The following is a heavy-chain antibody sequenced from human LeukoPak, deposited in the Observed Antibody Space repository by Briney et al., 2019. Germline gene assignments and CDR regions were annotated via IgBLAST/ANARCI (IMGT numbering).Heavy chain of an antibody. J-gene: IGHJ4*02. CDR2: INHSGST. D-gene: IGHD5-24*01. CDR3: AREMAMGAGGFDY. Sequence: PSETLSLTCAVYGGSFGGYYWSWIRRPPGKGLEWIGEINHSGSTNYNPSLKSRVTISVDTSKNQFSLKLSSVTAADTAVYYCAREMAMGAGGFDYWGQGTLVTVSS. V-gene: IGHV4-34*01. CDR1: GGSFGGYY.